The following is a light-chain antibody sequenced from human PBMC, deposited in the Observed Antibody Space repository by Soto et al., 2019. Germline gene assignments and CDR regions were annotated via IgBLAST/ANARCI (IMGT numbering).Light chain of an antibody. V-gene: IGKV1-39*01. CDR3: QQSYSTKGPFT. CDR1: QSISSY. CDR2: AAS. Sequence: DIQMTQSPSSLSASVGDRVTITCRASQSISSYLNWYQQKPVKAPKLLIYAASSLQSGVPSRFRDSGSGTDFTLTIISLQAEEVATFYSQQSYSTKGPFTFGPGNKVDIK. J-gene: IGKJ3*01.